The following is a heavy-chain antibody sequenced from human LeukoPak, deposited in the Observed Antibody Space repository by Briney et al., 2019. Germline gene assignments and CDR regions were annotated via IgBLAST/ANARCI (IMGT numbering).Heavy chain of an antibody. D-gene: IGHD6-13*01. J-gene: IGHJ4*02. V-gene: IGHV3-20*04. CDR2: INWNGGST. CDR3: ARRIAAAGEDYFDY. Sequence: GGSLRLSCAASGFTFDDYGMSWVRQAPGKGLEWVSGINWNGGSTGYADSVKGRFTISRDNAKNSLYLQMNSLRAEDTALYYCARRIAAAGEDYFDYWGQGTLVTVSS. CDR1: GFTFDDYG.